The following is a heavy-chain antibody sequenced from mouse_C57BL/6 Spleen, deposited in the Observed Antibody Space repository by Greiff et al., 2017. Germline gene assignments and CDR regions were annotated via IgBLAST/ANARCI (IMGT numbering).Heavy chain of an antibody. CDR3: ARDTTAHRDWFAY. CDR2: INPNYGTT. J-gene: IGHJ3*01. D-gene: IGHD1-2*01. V-gene: IGHV1-39*01. Sequence: LVESGPELVKPGASVKISCKASGYSFTDYNMNWVKQSHGKSLEWIGVINPNYGTTSYNQKFKGKATLTVDQSSSTAYMQLNSLTSEDSAVYYCARDTTAHRDWFAYWGQGTLVTVAA. CDR1: GYSFTDYN.